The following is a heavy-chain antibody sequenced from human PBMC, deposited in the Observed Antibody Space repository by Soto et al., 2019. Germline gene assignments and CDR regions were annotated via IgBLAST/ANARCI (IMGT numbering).Heavy chain of an antibody. D-gene: IGHD6-13*01. Sequence: QVQLVQSGAEVKKPGASVKVSCKASGYTFTSYGISWVRQAPGQGLEWMGWISAYNGNTNYAQKLQGRVTMTTDTSTSTAYMELRSLRSDDTAVYYCAREREKQQLVQRFAFDIWGQGKMVTDSS. CDR1: GYTFTSYG. CDR2: ISAYNGNT. CDR3: AREREKQQLVQRFAFDI. V-gene: IGHV1-18*04. J-gene: IGHJ3*02.